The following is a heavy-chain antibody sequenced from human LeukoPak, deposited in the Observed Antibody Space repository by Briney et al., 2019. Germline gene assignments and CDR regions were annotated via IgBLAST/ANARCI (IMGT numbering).Heavy chain of an antibody. CDR3: AKDGSLANSYADF. CDR1: GFTFSSYA. D-gene: IGHD5-18*01. CDR2: ISGSGGST. Sequence: GGSLRLSCAASGFTFSSYAMSWVRQAPGKGLEWVSVISGSGGSTYYADSVKGRFTISRDNSKNTLYLQMNSLRAEDTAVYYCAKDGSLANSYADFWGQGTLVTVSS. V-gene: IGHV3-23*01. J-gene: IGHJ4*02.